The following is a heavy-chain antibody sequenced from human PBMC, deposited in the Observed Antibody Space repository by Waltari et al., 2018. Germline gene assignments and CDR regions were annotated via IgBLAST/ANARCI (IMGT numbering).Heavy chain of an antibody. CDR1: GFTFSSYG. CDR3: AILRVVEID. CDR2: ISYDGSNK. V-gene: IGHV3-30*03. D-gene: IGHD3-22*01. Sequence: QVQLVESGGGVVQPGRSLRLSCAASGFTFSSYGMHWVRQAPGKGLEWVAVISYDGSNKYYADSVKGRFTISRDNSKNTLYLQMNSLRAEDTAVYYYAILRVVEIDCGQGTLVTVSS. J-gene: IGHJ4*02.